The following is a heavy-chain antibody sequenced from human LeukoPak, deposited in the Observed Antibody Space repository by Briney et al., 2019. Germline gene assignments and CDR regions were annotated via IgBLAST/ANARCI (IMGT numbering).Heavy chain of an antibody. CDR3: ARLVPERFFQLNPEGYYVS. D-gene: IGHD3-3*01. V-gene: IGHV4-34*01. CDR2: INRSGNT. Sequence: SETLSLTCGVSGEPFSGYYWGWIRQPPGKGLELIGEINRSGNTDYNPSLKSRVSISIDTSKNQFSLKMISVTAADTAVYYCARLVPERFFQLNPEGYYVSWGQGTLVTVSS. J-gene: IGHJ4*02. CDR1: GEPFSGYY.